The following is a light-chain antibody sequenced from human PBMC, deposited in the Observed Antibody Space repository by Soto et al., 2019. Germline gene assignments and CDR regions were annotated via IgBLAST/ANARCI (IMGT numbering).Light chain of an antibody. V-gene: IGLV2-14*03. CDR3: SSYTRSSTRV. CDR1: SSDVGAYNY. CDR2: DVS. J-gene: IGLJ1*01. Sequence: QSALTQPASVSGSPGQSNTISCTGTSSDVGAYNYVSWYQQHPGKAPKLMIFDVSNRPSGISNRFSGSKSGNTASLTISGLQAEDEADYYCSSYTRSSTRVFGAGTKLTVL.